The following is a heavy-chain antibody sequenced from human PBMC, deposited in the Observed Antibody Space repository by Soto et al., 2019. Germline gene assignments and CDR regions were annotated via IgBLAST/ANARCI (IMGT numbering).Heavy chain of an antibody. CDR2: ISSSGSTI. CDR3: ARGSDTAKNPLGWAEGY. D-gene: IGHD5-18*01. Sequence: EVQLVESGGGLVQPGGSLRLSCAASGFTFSSYEMNWVRQAPGKGLEWVSYISSSGSTIYYADSVKGRFTISRDNAKNSLYLQMYSLRAEDTAVYYCARGSDTAKNPLGWAEGYWGQGTLVTVSS. CDR1: GFTFSSYE. J-gene: IGHJ4*02. V-gene: IGHV3-48*03.